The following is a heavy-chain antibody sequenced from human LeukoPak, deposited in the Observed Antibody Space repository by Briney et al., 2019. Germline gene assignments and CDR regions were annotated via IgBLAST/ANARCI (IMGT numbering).Heavy chain of an antibody. CDR2: ISSNGGST. V-gene: IGHV3-64*01. Sequence: GGSLRLSCAASGFTFSSYAMPWVRQAPGKGLEYVSAISSNGGSTYYANSVKGRFTISRDNSKNTLYLQMGSLRAEDMAVYYCARDWLAVASYWGQGTLVTVSS. CDR3: ARDWLAVASY. D-gene: IGHD6-19*01. CDR1: GFTFSSYA. J-gene: IGHJ4*02.